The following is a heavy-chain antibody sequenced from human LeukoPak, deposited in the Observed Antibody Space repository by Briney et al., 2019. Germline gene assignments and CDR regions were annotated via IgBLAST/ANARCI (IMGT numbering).Heavy chain of an antibody. Sequence: SETLSLTCTVSGGSISSYYWSWLRQPPGKGLEWIGYIYYSGSTDYNPSLKSRVTISVDTSKNQFSLKLSSVTAADTAIYYCANPPTVTSFHYWGQGTQVTVSS. CDR1: GGSISSYY. CDR3: ANPPTVTSFHY. D-gene: IGHD4-11*01. CDR2: IYYSGST. J-gene: IGHJ4*02. V-gene: IGHV4-59*12.